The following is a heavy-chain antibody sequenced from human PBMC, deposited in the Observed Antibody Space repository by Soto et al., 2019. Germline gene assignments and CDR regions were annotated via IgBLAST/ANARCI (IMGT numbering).Heavy chain of an antibody. Sequence: PSETLSLTCAFYGGSFSGYYWSWIRQPPGKGLEWIGEINHSGSTNYNPSLKSRVTISVDTSKSQFSLKLSSVTAADTAIYYCARGVSNYDFWSGYSHYYYYMDVWGKGTTVTVSS. J-gene: IGHJ6*03. CDR3: ARGVSNYDFWSGYSHYYYYMDV. CDR2: INHSGST. V-gene: IGHV4-34*01. CDR1: GGSFSGYY. D-gene: IGHD3-3*01.